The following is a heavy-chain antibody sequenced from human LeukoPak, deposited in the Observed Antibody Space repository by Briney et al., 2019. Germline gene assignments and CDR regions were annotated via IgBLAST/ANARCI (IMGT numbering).Heavy chain of an antibody. CDR2: IYYSGST. CDR3: ARETGTYCSSTSCYTPIFDY. Sequence: SQTLSLTCTVSGGSISSGDYYWSWIRQPPGKGLEWIGYIYYSGSTYYNPSLKSRVTISVDAPKNQFSLKLSSVTAADTAVYYCARETGTYCSSTSCYTPIFDYWGQGTLVTVSS. J-gene: IGHJ4*02. V-gene: IGHV4-30-4*08. CDR1: GGSISSGDYY. D-gene: IGHD2-2*02.